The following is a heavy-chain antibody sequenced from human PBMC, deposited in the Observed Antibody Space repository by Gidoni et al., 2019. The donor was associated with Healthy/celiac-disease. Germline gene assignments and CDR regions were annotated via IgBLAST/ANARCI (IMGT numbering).Heavy chain of an antibody. CDR2: IYYSGST. CDR1: GGSVSSGSYY. J-gene: IGHJ4*02. Sequence: QVQLQESGPGLVKPSETLSLTCTVSGGSVSSGSYYWSWIRQPPGKGLEWIGYIYYSGSTNYNPSLKSRVTISVDTSKNQFSLKLSSVTAADTAVYYCARVPVVVTAIGDWGQGTLVTVSS. CDR3: ARVPVVVTAIGD. D-gene: IGHD2-21*02. V-gene: IGHV4-61*01.